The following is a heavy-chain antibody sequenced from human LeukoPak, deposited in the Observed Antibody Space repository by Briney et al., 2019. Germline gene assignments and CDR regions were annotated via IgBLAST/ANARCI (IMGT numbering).Heavy chain of an antibody. CDR3: ERPPTKRVTDDY. D-gene: IGHD5-18*01. CDR1: SYTFTVDY. V-gene: IGHV1-2*02. J-gene: IGHJ4*02. CDR2: INADSGDT. Sequence: ASVKVSCKPSSYTFTVDYIHFGLHTPVQRLEWMVWINADSGDTNYEQKFQGRVTMTRDTSITTAYMELSRMRFDDTAVYYCERPPTKRVTDDYWGQGILVTVSS.